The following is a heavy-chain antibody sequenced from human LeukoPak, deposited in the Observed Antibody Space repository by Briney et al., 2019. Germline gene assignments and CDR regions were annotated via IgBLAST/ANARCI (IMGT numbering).Heavy chain of an antibody. V-gene: IGHV3-30*02. CDR2: IRHDGGNE. J-gene: IGHJ4*02. D-gene: IGHD3-10*01. CDR3: AKEVHPYDSGTYYFDY. Sequence: GGPLRFSCVGAGFTFSSYGMHWGHKAARKGLGWVAFIRHDGGNEYYADSVKGRFTVSRDNSKNTLLLQMNSLRVEEMAVYYCAKEVHPYDSGTYYFDYWGRGTLVTVSS. CDR1: GFTFSSYG.